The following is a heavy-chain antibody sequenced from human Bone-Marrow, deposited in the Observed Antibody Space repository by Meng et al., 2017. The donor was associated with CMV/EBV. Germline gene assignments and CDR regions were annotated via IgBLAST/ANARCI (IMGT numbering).Heavy chain of an antibody. CDR2: ISYDSSNK. J-gene: IGHJ4*02. D-gene: IGHD2-15*01. V-gene: IGHV3-30-3*02. CDR1: GFTFSSYA. Sequence: GGSLRLSCAASGFTFSSYAMHWVRQAPGKGLEWVAVISYDSSNKYYADSVKGRFTISRDNSNNALFLQMNSLRPEDTAVYYCAKELVVLVTYSPGYCGQGTLVTVSS. CDR3: AKELVVLVTYSPGY.